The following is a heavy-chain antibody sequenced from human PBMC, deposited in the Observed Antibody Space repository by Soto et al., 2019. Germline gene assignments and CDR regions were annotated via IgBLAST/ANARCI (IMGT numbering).Heavy chain of an antibody. D-gene: IGHD4-17*01. J-gene: IGHJ3*02. CDR1: GYTLTELS. Sequence: ASVKVSCKVSGYTLTELSMHWVRQAPGKGLEWMGGFDPEDGETIYAQKFQGRVTMTEDTSTDTAYMELSSLRSEDTAVYYCATNKGDYGAFDIWGQGTMVTVSS. CDR3: ATNKGDYGAFDI. V-gene: IGHV1-24*01. CDR2: FDPEDGET.